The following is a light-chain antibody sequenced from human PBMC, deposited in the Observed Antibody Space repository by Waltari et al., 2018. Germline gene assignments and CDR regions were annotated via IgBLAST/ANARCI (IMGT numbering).Light chain of an antibody. Sequence: DIQMTQSPSSLSASVGDRVTITCRASQGISNSLAWYQQKPGKAPKLLLYAASRLESGVPSRFSGSGSGTDYTPTISSLQPEEFATYYCQQYYSTPPTSGGGTKVEIK. CDR2: AAS. V-gene: IGKV1-NL1*01. J-gene: IGKJ4*01. CDR3: QQYYSTPPT. CDR1: QGISNS.